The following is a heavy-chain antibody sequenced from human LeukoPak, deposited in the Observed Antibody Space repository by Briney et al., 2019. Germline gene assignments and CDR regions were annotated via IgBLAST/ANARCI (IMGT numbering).Heavy chain of an antibody. Sequence: GGSLRLSCAASGFNFNIYAMAWARQAPGKGLEWVSAISHSGSNTYYADSVRGRFIISRDNSKNTVYLQMSSLRAEDTALYYCASNWNFDHWGLGALVTVSS. V-gene: IGHV3-23*01. CDR1: GFNFNIYA. CDR2: ISHSGSNT. CDR3: ASNWNFDH. D-gene: IGHD1-20*01. J-gene: IGHJ5*02.